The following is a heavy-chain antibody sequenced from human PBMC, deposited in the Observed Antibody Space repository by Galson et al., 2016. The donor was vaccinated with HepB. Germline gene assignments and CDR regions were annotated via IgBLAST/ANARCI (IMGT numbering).Heavy chain of an antibody. Sequence: ETLSLTCTVSGGSISGKNWWGWVRQSPERGLEWIADIHYSGNSNYNPSLKSRLTISVDRSKNQFSLKLSSVTAADTAVYFCTKNSYYYNSAEDYWGQGTLVTVSS. CDR2: IHYSGNS. V-gene: IGHV4-4*01. CDR3: TKNSYYYNSAEDY. CDR1: GGSISGKNW. D-gene: IGHD3-10*01. J-gene: IGHJ4*02.